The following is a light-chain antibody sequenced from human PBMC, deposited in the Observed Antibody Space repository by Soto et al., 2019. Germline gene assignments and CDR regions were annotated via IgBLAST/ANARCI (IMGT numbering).Light chain of an antibody. CDR1: QSVSSSY. CDR2: GAS. Sequence: DIVLTQSPGTLSLSPGERATLSCRASQSVSSSYLAWYQQKPGQATRLLIYGASSRATGIPDRFSGSGSGTDVTLTISRLEPEDFAVYYCQQYGSSPRTFGQGTKLEIK. J-gene: IGKJ2*01. V-gene: IGKV3-20*01. CDR3: QQYGSSPRT.